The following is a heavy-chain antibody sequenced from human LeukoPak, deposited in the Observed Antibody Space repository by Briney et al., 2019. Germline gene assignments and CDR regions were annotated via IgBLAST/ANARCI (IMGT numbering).Heavy chain of an antibody. D-gene: IGHD3-10*01. Sequence: ASVTVSFTASGYTFTSYGISWVRQAPGQGLEWMGWISAYNGNTNYAHKLQGRVTMTTDTSTSTAYMELRSLRSDDTAVYYCARDRGHITMVRGVMGYWGQGTLVTVSS. CDR3: ARDRGHITMVRGVMGY. CDR1: GYTFTSYG. CDR2: ISAYNGNT. J-gene: IGHJ4*02. V-gene: IGHV1-18*01.